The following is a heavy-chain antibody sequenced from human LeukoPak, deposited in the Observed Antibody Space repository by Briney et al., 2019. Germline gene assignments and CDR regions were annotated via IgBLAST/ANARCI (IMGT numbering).Heavy chain of an antibody. D-gene: IGHD1-26*01. CDR2: IYYSGST. V-gene: IGHV4-39*02. CDR3: AREAPGRGEFY. J-gene: IGHJ4*02. CDR1: GGSISSSSYY. Sequence: PSETLSLTCTVSGGSISSSSYYWGWIRQPPGKGLEWIGSIYYSGSTYYNPSLKSRVTISVDTSKNQFSLKLSSVTAADTAVYYCAREAPGRGEFYWGQGTLATVSS.